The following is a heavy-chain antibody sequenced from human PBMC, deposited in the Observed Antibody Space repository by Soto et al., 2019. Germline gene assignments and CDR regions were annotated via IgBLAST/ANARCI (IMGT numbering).Heavy chain of an antibody. CDR2: ISGSGIIT. CDR1: GFTFSSYA. D-gene: IGHD6-19*01. J-gene: IGHJ4*02. CDR3: ASRSSGWYFDY. V-gene: IGHV3-23*01. Sequence: EVQLLESGGGLVQPGGSLRLSCAASGFTFSSYAMNWARQAPGKGLEWVSVISGSGIITYYADSVKGRFTISRDNSKNTLDLQMNTLRAGETAVYYCASRSSGWYFDYWGKATLVTVSS.